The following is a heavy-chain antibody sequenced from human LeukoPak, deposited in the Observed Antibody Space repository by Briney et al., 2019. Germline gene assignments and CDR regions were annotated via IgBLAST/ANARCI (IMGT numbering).Heavy chain of an antibody. CDR3: AKVAVSTAGTWWFDP. J-gene: IGHJ5*02. CDR2: IGGSGGST. Sequence: GGSLRLSCAASGFTFSSYAMGWVRQAPGKGLEWVSYIGGSGGSTFYADSVKGRITISRDNSRNTMFLQMNSLRADDTAVYYCAKVAVSTAGTWWFDPWGQGTLVTVSS. D-gene: IGHD6-13*01. CDR1: GFTFSSYA. V-gene: IGHV3-23*01.